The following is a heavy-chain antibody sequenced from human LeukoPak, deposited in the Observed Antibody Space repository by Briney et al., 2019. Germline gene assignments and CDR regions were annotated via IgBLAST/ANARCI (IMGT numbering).Heavy chain of an antibody. J-gene: IGHJ3*02. Sequence: GGSLRLSCAASGFTFSSYGMHWVRQAPGKGLEWVAFIRYDGSNKYYADSVKGRFTISRDNSKNTLYLQMNSLRAEDTAVYYCAKGGSSSWTDAFDIWGQGTMVIVSS. V-gene: IGHV3-30*02. CDR3: AKGGSSSWTDAFDI. CDR1: GFTFSSYG. CDR2: IRYDGSNK. D-gene: IGHD6-13*01.